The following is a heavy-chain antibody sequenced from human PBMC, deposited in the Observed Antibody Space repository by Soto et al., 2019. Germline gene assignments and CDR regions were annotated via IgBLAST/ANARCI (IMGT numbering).Heavy chain of an antibody. Sequence: EVQLVESGGGLVKPGGSLRLSCAASGFTFSSYSMNWVRQAPGKGLEWVSSISSSSRYIYYADSVKGRFTISRDNAKNSLYLQMNSLRAEDTAVYYCARDTRGGYSSSSRGGYWGQGTLVTVSS. CDR2: ISSSSRYI. J-gene: IGHJ4*02. D-gene: IGHD6-6*01. V-gene: IGHV3-21*01. CDR3: ARDTRGGYSSSSRGGY. CDR1: GFTFSSYS.